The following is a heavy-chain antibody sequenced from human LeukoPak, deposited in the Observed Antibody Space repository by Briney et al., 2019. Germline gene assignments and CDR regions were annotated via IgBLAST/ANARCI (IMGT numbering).Heavy chain of an antibody. Sequence: GGSLRLSCAASGFTFCSYSMNWVRQAPGKGLEWVSSISSSSSYIYYADSVKGRFTISRDNAKNSLYLQMNSLRAEDTAVYYCARAIVGATKWAYAFDIWGQGTMVTVSS. CDR1: GFTFCSYS. D-gene: IGHD1-26*01. CDR2: ISSSSSYI. J-gene: IGHJ3*02. V-gene: IGHV3-21*01. CDR3: ARAIVGATKWAYAFDI.